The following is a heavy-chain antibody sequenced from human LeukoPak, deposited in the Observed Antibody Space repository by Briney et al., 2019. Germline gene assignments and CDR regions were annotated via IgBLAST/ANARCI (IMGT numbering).Heavy chain of an antibody. D-gene: IGHD3-9*01. CDR1: GGSISSYY. CDR2: IYTRGST. CDR3: ARGDYDILTGYLGFDY. J-gene: IGHJ4*02. Sequence: SKTLSLTCTVSGGSISSYYWSWIRQPAGKGLEWIGRIYTRGSTNYNPSLKSRVTMSVDTSKNQFSLKLSSVTAADTAVYYCARGDYDILTGYLGFDYWGQGTLVTVSS. V-gene: IGHV4-4*07.